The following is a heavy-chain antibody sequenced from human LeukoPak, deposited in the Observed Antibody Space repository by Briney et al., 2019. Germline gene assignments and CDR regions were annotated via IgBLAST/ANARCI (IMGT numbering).Heavy chain of an antibody. J-gene: IGHJ5*02. CDR1: GGSTSSGDYY. V-gene: IGHV4-30-4*01. D-gene: IGHD4-17*01. Sequence: SETLSLTCTVSGGSTSSGDYYWSWIRQPPGKGLEWIGYIYYSGSTYYNPSLKSRVTISVGTSKNQFSLKLSSVTAADTAVYYCARDLDYGNWFDPWGQGTLVTVAS. CDR2: IYYSGST. CDR3: ARDLDYGNWFDP.